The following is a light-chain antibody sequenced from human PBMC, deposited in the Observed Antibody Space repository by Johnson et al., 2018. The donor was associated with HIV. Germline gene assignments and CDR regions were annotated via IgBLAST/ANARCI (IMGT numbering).Light chain of an antibody. V-gene: IGLV1-51*02. Sequence: QSVLTQPPSVSAAPGQKVTISCSGSSSNIGNNYVSWYQQLPGTAPKLLIYENNKRPSGIPDRFYGSKSDTSANLGITGLQPGDEADYYCGTWDSSLSAYVFGNWTKVNVL. CDR3: GTWDSSLSAYV. CDR2: ENN. J-gene: IGLJ1*01. CDR1: SSNIGNNY.